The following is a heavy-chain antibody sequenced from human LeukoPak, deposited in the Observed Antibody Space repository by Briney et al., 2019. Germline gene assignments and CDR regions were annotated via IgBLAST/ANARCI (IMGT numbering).Heavy chain of an antibody. V-gene: IGHV4-4*07. D-gene: IGHD6-19*01. CDR3: ARDMYSSGWYTMYYFDY. CDR1: GGSISSYY. Sequence: SETLSLTCTVSGGSISSYYWSWIRQPAGKGLEWIGRIYTSGSTNYNPSLKSRVTMSVDTSKDQFSLKLSSVTAADTAVYYCARDMYSSGWYTMYYFDYWGQGTLVTVSS. CDR2: IYTSGST. J-gene: IGHJ4*02.